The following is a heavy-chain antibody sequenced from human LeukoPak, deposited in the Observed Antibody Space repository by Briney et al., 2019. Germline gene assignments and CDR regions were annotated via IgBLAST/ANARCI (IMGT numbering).Heavy chain of an antibody. CDR1: GGSISTYY. V-gene: IGHV4-4*07. CDR2: IKNSGNT. J-gene: IGHJ3*02. D-gene: IGHD6-19*01. Sequence: PSENLSLTCSVSGGSISTYYWSWIRQPAGKGLEWIGRIKNSGNTNYNPSLESRVTLSLDTSNNQFSLNLSSVTAADTAVYYCAREGSSSGWRPFDIWGQGTVVTVSS. CDR3: AREGSSSGWRPFDI.